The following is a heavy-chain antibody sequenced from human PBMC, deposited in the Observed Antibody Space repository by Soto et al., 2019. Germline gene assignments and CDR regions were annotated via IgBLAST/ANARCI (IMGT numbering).Heavy chain of an antibody. CDR1: RGSFSSSA. J-gene: IGHJ6*03. V-gene: IGHV1-69*06. Sequence: SVKVSCKASRGSFSSSAIIWVRQAPGQGLEWMGGIIPRFGTPDYAQKFQDRVTITADKSTSTAYMELSSLRSEDTAVYYCARDYYYYYMDVWGKGTTVTVSS. CDR3: ARDYYYYYMDV. CDR2: IIPRFGTP.